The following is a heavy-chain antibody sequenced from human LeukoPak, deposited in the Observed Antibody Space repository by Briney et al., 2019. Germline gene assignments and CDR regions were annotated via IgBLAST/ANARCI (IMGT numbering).Heavy chain of an antibody. Sequence: SETLSLTCAVYGGSFSGYYWSWIRQPPGKGLEWIGEINHSGSTNYNPSLKSRVTLSVDKPKNQFSLKLSSLTAADTAVYYCARDRGPLSPSPYFDFWGQGTLVTVSS. D-gene: IGHD3-10*01. CDR3: ARDRGPLSPSPYFDF. CDR1: GGSFSGYY. J-gene: IGHJ4*02. CDR2: INHSGST. V-gene: IGHV4-34*01.